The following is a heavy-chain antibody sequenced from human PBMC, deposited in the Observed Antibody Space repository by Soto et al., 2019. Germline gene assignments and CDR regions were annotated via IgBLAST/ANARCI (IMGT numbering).Heavy chain of an antibody. CDR3: KFGIFGVGRLYYYYLDV. D-gene: IGHD3-3*01. V-gene: IGHV1-69*05. Sequence: SVKVSCKASGGTFSSYAISWVRQAPGQGLEWMGGIIPIFGTANYAQKFQGRVTITSDRSVSTAYMELSSLRSEDMVVYSCKFGIFGVGRLYYYYLDVWGKGTTVTVSS. J-gene: IGHJ6*03. CDR2: IIPIFGTA. CDR1: GGTFSSYA.